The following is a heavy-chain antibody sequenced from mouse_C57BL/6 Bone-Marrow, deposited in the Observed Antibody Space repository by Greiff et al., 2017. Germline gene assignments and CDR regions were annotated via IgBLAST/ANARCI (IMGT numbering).Heavy chain of an antibody. J-gene: IGHJ2*01. D-gene: IGHD4-1*01. CDR3: VRHGGTGTYFDY. CDR2: IRSKSNNYAT. Sequence: EVKLEESGGGLVQPKGSLKLSCAASGFSFNTYAMNWVRQAPGKGLEWVARIRSKSNNYATYYADSVKDRFTISRDDSESMLYLQMNNLKTEDTAMYYCVRHGGTGTYFDYWGQGTTLTVSS. CDR1: GFSFNTYA. V-gene: IGHV10-1*01.